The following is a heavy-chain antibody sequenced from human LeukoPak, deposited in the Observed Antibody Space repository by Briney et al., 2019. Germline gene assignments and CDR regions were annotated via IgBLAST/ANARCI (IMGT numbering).Heavy chain of an antibody. V-gene: IGHV3-21*01. Sequence: GGSLRLSCAASGFTFSSYEMNWVRQPPGKGLEWVSSISSNSSTIYYAESVKGRFTISRDNAKKTPYLQMNSLRADDTALYYCARLGRYYYYMDVWGKGTPVTVSS. CDR3: ARLGRYYYYMDV. J-gene: IGHJ6*03. CDR2: ISSNSSTI. CDR1: GFTFSSYE.